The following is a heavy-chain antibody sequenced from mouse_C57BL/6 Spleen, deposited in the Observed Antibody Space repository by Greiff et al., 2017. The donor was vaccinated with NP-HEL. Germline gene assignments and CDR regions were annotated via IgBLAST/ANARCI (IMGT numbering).Heavy chain of an antibody. CDR2: ISSGSSTI. CDR1: GFTFSDYG. CDR3: ARDDWDGYFDY. J-gene: IGHJ2*01. Sequence: EVKLMESGGGLVKPGGSLKLSCAASGFTFSDYGMHWVRQAPEKGLEWVAYISSGSSTIYYADTVKGRFTISRDNAKNTLFLQMTSLRSEDTAMYYCARDDWDGYFDYWGQGTTLTVSS. D-gene: IGHD4-1*01. V-gene: IGHV5-17*01.